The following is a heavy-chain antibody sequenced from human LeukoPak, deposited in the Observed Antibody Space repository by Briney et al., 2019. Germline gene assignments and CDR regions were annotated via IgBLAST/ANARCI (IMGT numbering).Heavy chain of an antibody. Sequence: GGSLRLSCAASGFTFSNYAMHWVHQAPGKGLEWVALMSYDGSNKFYADSVKGRFTISRDNSKSTLYLQMNSLKAEDTAVYYCARGGVTTMTLRDLWLDYWGQGTLVTVSS. D-gene: IGHD4-17*01. CDR3: ARGGVTTMTLRDLWLDY. CDR1: GFTFSNYA. CDR2: MSYDGSNK. J-gene: IGHJ4*02. V-gene: IGHV3-30-3*01.